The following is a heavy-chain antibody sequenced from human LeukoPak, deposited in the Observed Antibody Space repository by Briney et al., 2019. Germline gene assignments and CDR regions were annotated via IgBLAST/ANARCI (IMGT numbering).Heavy chain of an antibody. Sequence: ASVKVSCKASGYTFTSYDINWVRQATGQGLEWMGWMNPNSGNTGYAQKFQGRVTMTRNTSISTAYMELSSLRSEDTAVYYCARGRRDIVVVVAALNPWGQGTLVTVSS. CDR3: ARGRRDIVVVVAALNP. J-gene: IGHJ5*02. CDR2: MNPNSGNT. D-gene: IGHD2-15*01. CDR1: GYTFTSYD. V-gene: IGHV1-8*01.